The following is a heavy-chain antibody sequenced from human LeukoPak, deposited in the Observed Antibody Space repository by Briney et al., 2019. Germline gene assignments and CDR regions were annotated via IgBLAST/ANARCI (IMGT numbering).Heavy chain of an antibody. D-gene: IGHD2-2*01. CDR1: GFTFSDYY. J-gene: IGHJ6*03. CDR2: ISSSGSTI. CDR3: ARVRGGYCSSTSCYLNYYYYMDV. Sequence: GGSLRLSCAASGFTFSDYYMSWIRQAPGKGLEWVSYISSSGSTIYYADSVKGRFTISRDNANNSLYRQMNSLRAEDTAVYYCARVRGGYCSSTSCYLNYYYYMDVWGKGTTVTVSS. V-gene: IGHV3-11*04.